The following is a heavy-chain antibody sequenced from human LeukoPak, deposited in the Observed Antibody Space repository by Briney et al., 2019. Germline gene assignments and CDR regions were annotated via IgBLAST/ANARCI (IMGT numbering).Heavy chain of an antibody. CDR2: ISSSSYI. D-gene: IGHD3-10*01. CDR3: ARPPVRGVTSAILY. V-gene: IGHV3-69-1*01. CDR1: GFTFSDYY. J-gene: IGHJ4*02. Sequence: PGGSLRLSCAASGFTFSDYYMTWVRQAPGKGLEWVSSISSSSYIYYADSVKGRFTISRDNAKNSLYLQMNSLRAEDTAVYYCARPPVRGVTSAILYWGQGTLVTVSS.